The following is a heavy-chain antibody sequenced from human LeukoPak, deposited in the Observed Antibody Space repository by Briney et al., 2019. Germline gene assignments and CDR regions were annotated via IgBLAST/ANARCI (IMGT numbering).Heavy chain of an antibody. J-gene: IGHJ6*03. CDR3: ARDSRPPDYYMDV. CDR2: IYYTGTT. V-gene: IGHV4-59*12. CDR1: GGSSSSYY. D-gene: IGHD6-6*01. Sequence: SETLSLTCTVSGGSSSSYYWTWIRQPPGKGLEWIGYIYYTGTTNYNPSLKSRVTISVDRSKNQFSLKLSSVTAADTAVYYCARDSRPPDYYMDVWGKGTTVTVSS.